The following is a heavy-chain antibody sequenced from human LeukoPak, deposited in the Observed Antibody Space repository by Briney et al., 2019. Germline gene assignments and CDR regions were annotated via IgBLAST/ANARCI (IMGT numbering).Heavy chain of an antibody. V-gene: IGHV4-39*01. CDR2: IYYSGST. J-gene: IGHJ4*02. CDR1: GGSISSSSYY. Sequence: SETLSLTCTVSGGSISSSSYYWGWIRQPPGKGLEWIGRIYYSGSTYYNPSLKSRVTISVDTSKNQFSLKLSSVTAADTAVYYCARARVDTAMATESFDYWGQGTLVTVSS. D-gene: IGHD5-18*01. CDR3: ARARVDTAMATESFDY.